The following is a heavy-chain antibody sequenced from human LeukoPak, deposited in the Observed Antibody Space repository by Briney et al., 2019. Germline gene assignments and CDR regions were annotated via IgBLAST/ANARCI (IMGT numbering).Heavy chain of an antibody. V-gene: IGHV3-23*03. D-gene: IGHD3-10*01. J-gene: IGHJ4*02. CDR3: ARVTYGSGTYGAFDY. CDR2: IYSDNT. Sequence: PGGSLRLSCAASGFTFSSSAMSWVRQAPGKGLEWVSFIYSDNTHYSDSVKGRFTISRDNSKNTLYLQMNSLRAEDTAVYYCARVTYGSGTYGAFDYWGQGTLVTVSS. CDR1: GFTFSSSA.